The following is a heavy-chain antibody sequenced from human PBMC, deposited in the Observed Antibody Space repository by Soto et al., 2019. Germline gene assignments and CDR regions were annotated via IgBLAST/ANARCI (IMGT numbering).Heavy chain of an antibody. CDR2: IYSGGST. Sequence: GGSLRLSCAASGFTVSSNYMSWVRQAPGKGLEWVSVIYSGGSTYYADSVKGRFTISRDNSKNTLYLQMNSLRAEDTAVYYCAREASSGYYYYFDYWGQGTLVTVSS. V-gene: IGHV3-53*01. D-gene: IGHD3-22*01. CDR1: GFTVSSNY. J-gene: IGHJ4*02. CDR3: AREASSGYYYYFDY.